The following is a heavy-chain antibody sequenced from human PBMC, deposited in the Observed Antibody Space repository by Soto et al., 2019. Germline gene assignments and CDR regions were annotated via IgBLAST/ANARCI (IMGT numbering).Heavy chain of an antibody. Sequence: ASVKVSCKVSGYTLTELSMHWVRQAPGKGLEWMGGFDPEDGETIYAQKFQGRVTMTEDTSTDTAYMELSSLRSEDTAVYYCATGLRGATYYYSYGMDVWGQGTTVTVSS. V-gene: IGHV1-24*01. CDR1: GYTLTELS. CDR2: FDPEDGET. CDR3: ATGLRGATYYYSYGMDV. J-gene: IGHJ6*02. D-gene: IGHD1-26*01.